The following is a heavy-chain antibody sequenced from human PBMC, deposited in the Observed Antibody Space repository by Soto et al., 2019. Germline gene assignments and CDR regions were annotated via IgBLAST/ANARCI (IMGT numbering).Heavy chain of an antibody. V-gene: IGHV4-34*01. D-gene: IGHD2-2*02. J-gene: IGHJ6*02. CDR2: INHSGST. Sequence: SETLSLTCAVSGGSFSGYYWSWIRQPPGKGLEWIGEINHSGSTNYNPSLKSRVTISVDTSKNQFSLKLSSVTAADTAVYYCARAQVGYWSITSCYTDYYYYGMDIWCQGTTIT. CDR3: ARAQVGYWSITSCYTDYYYYGMDI. CDR1: GGSFSGYY.